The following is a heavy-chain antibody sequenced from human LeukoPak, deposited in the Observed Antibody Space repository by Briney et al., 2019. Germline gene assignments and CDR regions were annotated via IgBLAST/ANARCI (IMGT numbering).Heavy chain of an antibody. CDR2: ISDDGSNK. CDR3: ARERIAATATGWFDP. V-gene: IGHV3-30*04. Sequence: GGSLRLSCAASGFTFSSHAMHWVRQAPGKGLEWVAIISDDGSNKYYADSVKGRFTISRDNSKSTLYLQMNSLRAEDTAMYYCARERIAATATGWFDPWGQGTLVTVSS. D-gene: IGHD6-13*01. CDR1: GFTFSSHA. J-gene: IGHJ5*02.